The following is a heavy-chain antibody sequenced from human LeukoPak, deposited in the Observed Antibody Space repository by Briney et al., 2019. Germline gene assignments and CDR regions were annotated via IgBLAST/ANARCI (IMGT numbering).Heavy chain of an antibody. J-gene: IGHJ4*02. Sequence: GVSLRLSCAASGFTFSSYAMHWVRQAPGKGLEWVAVISYDGSNKYYADSVKGRFTISRDNSKNTLYLQMNSLRAEDTAVYYCARGSLQLWHNYFDYWGQGTLVTVSS. V-gene: IGHV3-30-3*01. D-gene: IGHD5-18*01. CDR3: ARGSLQLWHNYFDY. CDR1: GFTFSSYA. CDR2: ISYDGSNK.